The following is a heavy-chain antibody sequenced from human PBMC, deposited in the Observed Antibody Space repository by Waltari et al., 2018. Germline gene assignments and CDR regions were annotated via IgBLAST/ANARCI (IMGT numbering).Heavy chain of an antibody. CDR1: GFTFGDYA. D-gene: IGHD3-3*01. J-gene: IGHJ3*02. Sequence: EVQLVESGGGLVQPGRSLRLSCTASGFTFGDYAMSWVRQAPGKGLEWVGCIRSKAYGGTTEYAASVKGRFTISRDDSKSIAYLQMNSLKTEDTAVYYCTTYGPGGFWSGYYKGAFDIWGQGTMVTVSS. V-gene: IGHV3-49*04. CDR3: TTYGPGGFWSGYYKGAFDI. CDR2: IRSKAYGGTT.